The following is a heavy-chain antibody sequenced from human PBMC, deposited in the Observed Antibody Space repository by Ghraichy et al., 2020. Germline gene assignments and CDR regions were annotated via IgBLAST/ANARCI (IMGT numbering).Heavy chain of an antibody. CDR3: ARGGGHCGGDCYSTTLDY. Sequence: ASVKVSCKASGYTFTSYYMHWVRQSPGQGLEWMGIINPSGGSTSYAQKFQGRVTMTRDTSTSTVYMELSSLRSEDTAVYYCARGGGHCGGDCYSTTLDYWGQGTLVTVSS. V-gene: IGHV1-46*03. J-gene: IGHJ4*02. D-gene: IGHD2-21*02. CDR1: GYTFTSYY. CDR2: INPSGGST.